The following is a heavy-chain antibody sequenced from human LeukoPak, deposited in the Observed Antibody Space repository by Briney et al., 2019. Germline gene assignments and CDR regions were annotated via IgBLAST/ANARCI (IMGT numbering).Heavy chain of an antibody. D-gene: IGHD2-21*01. J-gene: IGHJ6*03. V-gene: IGHV4-34*01. Sequence: PSETLSLTCAVYGGSFSGYYWSWIRQPPGKGLEWIGEINHSGSTNYNPSLKSRVTISVDTSKNQFSLKLSSVTAADTAVYYCARQGPPSILWWLGPGSYYMDVWGKGTTVTVSS. CDR2: INHSGST. CDR1: GGSFSGYY. CDR3: ARQGPPSILWWLGPGSYYMDV.